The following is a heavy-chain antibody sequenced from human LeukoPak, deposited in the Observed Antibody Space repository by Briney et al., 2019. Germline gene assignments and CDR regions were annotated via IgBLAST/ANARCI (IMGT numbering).Heavy chain of an antibody. J-gene: IGHJ4*02. D-gene: IGHD3-22*01. CDR2: IKSKTDGGTT. V-gene: IGHV3-15*01. CDR3: TTDLTYYYDSSGYC. Sequence: GGSLRLSCAASGFTFSNAWMSWVRQAPGKGLEWVGRIKSKTDGGTTDYAAPVKGRFTISRDDSKNTLYLQMNSLKTEDTAVYYCTTDLTYYYDSSGYCWGQGTLVTVSS. CDR1: GFTFSNAW.